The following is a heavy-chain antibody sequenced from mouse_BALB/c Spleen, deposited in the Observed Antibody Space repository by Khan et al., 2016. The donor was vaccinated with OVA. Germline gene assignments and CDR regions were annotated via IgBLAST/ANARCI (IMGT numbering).Heavy chain of an antibody. CDR2: ICAGGST. D-gene: IGHD1-3*01. Sequence: VQLQESGPGLVAPSQSLSITCTVSGFSLTSYGVHWVRQPPGKGLEWLGVICAGGSTTYNSALMSRLSISKDNSKSQAFLKMHSLQTADTAMYYCARLEDIWGQGTTLTVSS. CDR3: ARLEDI. CDR1: GFSLTSYG. J-gene: IGHJ2*01. V-gene: IGHV2-9*02.